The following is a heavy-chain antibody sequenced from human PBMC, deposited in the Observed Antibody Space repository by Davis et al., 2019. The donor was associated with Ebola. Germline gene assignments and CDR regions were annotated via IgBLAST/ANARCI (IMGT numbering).Heavy chain of an antibody. CDR3: ARGPGLYNY. V-gene: IGHV4-34*01. CDR1: GGSFSGFY. D-gene: IGHD1-14*01. J-gene: IGHJ4*02. Sequence: MPGGSLRLSCAVYGGSFSGFYWSYIRQPPGKGLEWIGEIHYSGSTNYNPSLKSRVTISADTSKNQFSLRLSSVTAADTAVYYCARGPGLYNYWGQGTLVTVSS. CDR2: IHYSGST.